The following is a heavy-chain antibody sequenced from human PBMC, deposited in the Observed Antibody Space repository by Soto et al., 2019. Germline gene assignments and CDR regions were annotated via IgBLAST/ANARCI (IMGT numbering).Heavy chain of an antibody. J-gene: IGHJ4*02. D-gene: IGHD5-18*01. CDR3: ARAHSSGYVFLGY. CDR1: GGSISSYS. Sequence: SGTLSLTCPVSGGSISSYSWSWIRQPPRKGLEWIGYIHYRGSATYSPSLKSRLTISVDTSRNQFSLKLGSVTAADTAVYYCARAHSSGYVFLGYWGQGTLVTGLL. V-gene: IGHV4-59*01. CDR2: IHYRGSA.